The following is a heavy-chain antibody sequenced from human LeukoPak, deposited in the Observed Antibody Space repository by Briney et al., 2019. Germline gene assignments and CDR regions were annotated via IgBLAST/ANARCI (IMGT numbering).Heavy chain of an antibody. Sequence: PSETLSLTCPVSGGSISSYYWSWIRQPAGKGLEWIGRIYTSGSTNYNPSLKSRVTMSVDTSKNQFSLKLSSVTAADTAVYYCARISRSYGTYYYYGMDVWGQGTTVTVSS. D-gene: IGHD4-17*01. J-gene: IGHJ6*02. CDR2: IYTSGST. CDR3: ARISRSYGTYYYYGMDV. CDR1: GGSISSYY. V-gene: IGHV4-4*07.